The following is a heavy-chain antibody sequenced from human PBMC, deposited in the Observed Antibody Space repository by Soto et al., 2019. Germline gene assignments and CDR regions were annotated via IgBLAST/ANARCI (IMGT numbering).Heavy chain of an antibody. J-gene: IGHJ6*02. CDR3: ARGTDIVATISDYYYGMDV. CDR2: IYYSGST. Sequence: SETLSLTCTVSGGSISSYYWSWIRQPPGKGLEWIGYIYYSGSTNYNPSLKSRVTISVDTSKNQFSLKLSSVTAADTAVYYCARGTDIVATISDYYYGMDVWGQGTTVTVSS. V-gene: IGHV4-59*01. D-gene: IGHD5-12*01. CDR1: GGSISSYY.